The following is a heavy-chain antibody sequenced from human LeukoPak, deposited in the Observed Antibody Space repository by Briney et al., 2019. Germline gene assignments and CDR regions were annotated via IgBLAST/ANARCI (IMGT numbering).Heavy chain of an antibody. CDR2: IYSGGST. CDR1: GLTVSGNY. J-gene: IGHJ3*02. CDR3: ARDPYTSSWYWAFDI. Sequence: GGSLRLSCVASGLTVSGNYMTWVRQAPGKGLEWVSVIYSGGSTYYADSVKGRFTISRDSSKNTLYLQMNSLRPEDTAVYYCARDPYTSSWYWAFDIWGQGTMVTVSS. V-gene: IGHV3-66*02. D-gene: IGHD6-13*01.